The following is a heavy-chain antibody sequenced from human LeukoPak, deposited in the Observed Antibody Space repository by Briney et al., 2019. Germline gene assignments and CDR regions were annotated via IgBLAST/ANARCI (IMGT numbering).Heavy chain of an antibody. J-gene: IGHJ6*03. CDR2: ITRSGTII. CDR1: GFTLSDYY. D-gene: IGHD4-17*01. V-gene: IGHV3-11*04. Sequence: GGSLRLSCVASGFTLSDYYMTWIRQAPGKGLEWLSYITRSGTIINSADAVKGRFTFSRDNAKNSLYLQMDSLRAEDTAMYYCARALGPYGDYVQYFYFYMDVWGKGTPVTVSS. CDR3: ARALGPYGDYVQYFYFYMDV.